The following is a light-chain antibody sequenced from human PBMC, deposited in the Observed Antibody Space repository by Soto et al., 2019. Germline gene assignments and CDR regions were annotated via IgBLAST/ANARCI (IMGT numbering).Light chain of an antibody. Sequence: DIPMTQSPSSLSASVGDRVTITCRASQGISNYLAWYQQKPGKVPKLLIYAASTLQSGVPPRFSGSGSGTDFTLTISSLQPEDVATYYCQKYNSAPPTFGQGTKVEIK. CDR2: AAS. V-gene: IGKV1-27*01. J-gene: IGKJ1*01. CDR3: QKYNSAPPT. CDR1: QGISNY.